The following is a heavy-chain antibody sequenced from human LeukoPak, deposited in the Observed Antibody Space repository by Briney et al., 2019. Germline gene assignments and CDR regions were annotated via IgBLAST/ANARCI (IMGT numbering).Heavy chain of an antibody. V-gene: IGHV4-39*01. CDR2: IYYSGST. D-gene: IGHD6-19*01. CDR1: GGSISSSSYY. Sequence: SETLSLTCTDSGGSISSSSYYWGWIRQPPGKGLEWIGSIYYSGSTYYNPSLKSRVTISVDTSKNQFSLKLSSVTAADTAVYYCASRGGIAVAGTLDYWGQGTLVTVSS. CDR3: ASRGGIAVAGTLDY. J-gene: IGHJ4*02.